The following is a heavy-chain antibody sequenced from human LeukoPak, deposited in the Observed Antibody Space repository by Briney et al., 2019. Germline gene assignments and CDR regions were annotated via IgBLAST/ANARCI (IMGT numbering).Heavy chain of an antibody. D-gene: IGHD6-19*01. CDR3: ARAMAVAGTAFDY. J-gene: IGHJ4*02. CDR1: GFTFSSYA. Sequence: GRSLRLSCAASGFTFSSYAMHWVRQAPGKGLEWVAVISYDGSNKYYADSVKGRFTISRDNSKNTLYLQMNSLRAEDTAVYYCARAMAVAGTAFDYRGQRTLVTVSS. V-gene: IGHV3-30-3*01. CDR2: ISYDGSNK.